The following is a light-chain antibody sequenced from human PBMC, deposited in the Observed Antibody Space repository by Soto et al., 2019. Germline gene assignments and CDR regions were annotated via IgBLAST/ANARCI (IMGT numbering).Light chain of an antibody. V-gene: IGLV2-14*01. CDR1: SSDVAGYNY. Sequence: QSALTQPASVSGSPGQSITISCTGTSSDVAGYNYVSWYQQHPGKAPKLMIYDVSNRPSGVSNRFSGSKSGNTASLTISGLQAEDEADYYCSSYTSSSTLVLGGGTKLTVL. CDR2: DVS. CDR3: SSYTSSSTLV. J-gene: IGLJ2*01.